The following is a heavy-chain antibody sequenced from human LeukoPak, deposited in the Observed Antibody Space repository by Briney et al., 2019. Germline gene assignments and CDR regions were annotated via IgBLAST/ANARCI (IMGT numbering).Heavy chain of an antibody. CDR3: AKIESSRGLWFGD. V-gene: IGHV3-23*01. Sequence: GGSLRLSCAASGFTFSSYAMSWVRQAPGKGLEWVSAISGSGGSTYYADSVKGWFTISRDNSKNTLYLQMNSLRAEDTAVYYCAKIESSRGLWFGDWGQGTLVTVSS. CDR2: ISGSGGST. D-gene: IGHD3-10*01. J-gene: IGHJ4*02. CDR1: GFTFSSYA.